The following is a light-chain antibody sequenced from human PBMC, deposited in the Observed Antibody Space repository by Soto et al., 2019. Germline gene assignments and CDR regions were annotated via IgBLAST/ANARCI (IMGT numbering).Light chain of an antibody. V-gene: IGKV1-5*01. CDR1: QSVGSW. Sequence: DIQMTQSPSTLSASVGDRVTISCRASQSVGSWLAWYQQKPGKAPKFLIYDASTLESGVPSRFSGSGSGTEFTLTISGLQPDDFATYYCQQYDNYPLTFGGGTKVDIK. CDR3: QQYDNYPLT. J-gene: IGKJ4*01. CDR2: DAS.